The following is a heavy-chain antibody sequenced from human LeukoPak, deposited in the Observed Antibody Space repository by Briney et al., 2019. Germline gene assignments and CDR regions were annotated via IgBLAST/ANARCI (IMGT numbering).Heavy chain of an antibody. D-gene: IGHD3-16*01. CDR2: IKQDGSEK. Sequence: GGSLRLSCAASGLTFSNYWMDWVRQAPGKGLEWVANIKQDGSEKNYVDSVKGRFTISRDNAKNSLYLQMNTLRADDTAVYYCARDGFGAGSNWGQGTLVTVSS. J-gene: IGHJ4*02. CDR3: ARDGFGAGSN. V-gene: IGHV3-7*03. CDR1: GLTFSNYW.